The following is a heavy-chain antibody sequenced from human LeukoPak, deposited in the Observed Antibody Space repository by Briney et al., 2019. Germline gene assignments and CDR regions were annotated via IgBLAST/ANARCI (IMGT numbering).Heavy chain of an antibody. D-gene: IGHD6-6*01. CDR1: GFTVSNNY. Sequence: PGGSRRLSCAASGFTVSNNYMRWVRQAPGKGLEWVSLIYSGGVTFYADAVKGRFTISRDGSKNTLYLQMNSLRAEDTAVYYCARDPPAVAANTYGWGQGTLVTVSS. CDR3: ARDPPAVAANTYG. J-gene: IGHJ4*02. V-gene: IGHV3-66*01. CDR2: IYSGGVT.